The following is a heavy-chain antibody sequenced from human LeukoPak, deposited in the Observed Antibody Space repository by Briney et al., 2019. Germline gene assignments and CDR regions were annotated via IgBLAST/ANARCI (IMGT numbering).Heavy chain of an antibody. Sequence: ASVKVSCKASGYTFTSYGISWVRQAPGQGLEWMGWISAYNGNTNYAQRLQGRVTMTTDTSTSTAYMELRSLRSDDTAVYYCAREGYSSSWYVLMGSGEEYNWFDPWGQGTLVTVSS. D-gene: IGHD6-13*01. CDR1: GYTFTSYG. CDR2: ISAYNGNT. J-gene: IGHJ5*02. V-gene: IGHV1-18*01. CDR3: AREGYSSSWYVLMGSGEEYNWFDP.